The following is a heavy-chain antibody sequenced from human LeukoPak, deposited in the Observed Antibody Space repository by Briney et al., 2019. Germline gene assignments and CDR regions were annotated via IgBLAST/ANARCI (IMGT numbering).Heavy chain of an antibody. V-gene: IGHV1-69*13. CDR3: ARHQNIRYYYDSSGYRGPADY. J-gene: IGHJ4*02. CDR2: IIPIFGTA. CDR1: GYTFTGYY. Sequence: SVKVSCKASGYTFTGYYMHWVRQAPGQGLEWMGGIIPIFGTANYAQKFQGRVTITADESTSTAYMELSSLRSEDTAVYYCARHQNIRYYYDSSGYRGPADYWGQGTLVTVSS. D-gene: IGHD3-22*01.